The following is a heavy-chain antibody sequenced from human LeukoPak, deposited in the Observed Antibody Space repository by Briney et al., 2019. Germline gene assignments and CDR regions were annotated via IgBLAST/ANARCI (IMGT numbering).Heavy chain of an antibody. CDR3: VRDGRVGATGTLLDL. CDR2: INRDGTTT. V-gene: IGHV3-74*03. Sequence: PGGSLRLSCAASGFTFSRHWTHWVRQAPGREMAWVSRINRDGTTTEYADSVKGRFTISRDNAKNTLYLQMNSLGVDDTAFYYCVRDGRVGATGTLLDLWGQGTLVTVSS. D-gene: IGHD1-1*01. J-gene: IGHJ5*02. CDR1: GFTFSRHW.